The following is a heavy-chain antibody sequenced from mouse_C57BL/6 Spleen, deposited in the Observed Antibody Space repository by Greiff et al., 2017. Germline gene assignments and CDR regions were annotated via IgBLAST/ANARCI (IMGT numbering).Heavy chain of an antibody. J-gene: IGHJ3*01. Sequence: VQLQQPGAELVTPGASVKLSCKASGYTFTSYWMQWVKQRPGQGLEWIGEIDPSDSYTNNNQKFKGAATMTVDTSSSTAYMLLSSLTYDDSAVYYCARSLLLLRSYWLAYWGQGTLVTVSA. CDR1: GYTFTSYW. CDR2: IDPSDSYT. CDR3: ARSLLLLRSYWLAY. D-gene: IGHD1-1*01. V-gene: IGHV1-50*01.